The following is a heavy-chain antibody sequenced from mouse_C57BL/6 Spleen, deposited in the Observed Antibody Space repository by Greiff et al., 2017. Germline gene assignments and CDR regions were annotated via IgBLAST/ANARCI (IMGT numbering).Heavy chain of an antibody. CDR2: IDPETGGT. V-gene: IGHV1-15*01. CDR1: GYTFTDYE. Sequence: VQLQQSGAELVRPGASVTLSCKASGYTFTDYEMHWVKQTPVHGLEWIGAIDPETGGTAYNQKFKGKAILTADKSSSTAYMELRSLTSEDSAVYYCTRYYYGSSYLDYWGQGTTLTVSS. CDR3: TRYYYGSSYLDY. J-gene: IGHJ2*01. D-gene: IGHD1-1*01.